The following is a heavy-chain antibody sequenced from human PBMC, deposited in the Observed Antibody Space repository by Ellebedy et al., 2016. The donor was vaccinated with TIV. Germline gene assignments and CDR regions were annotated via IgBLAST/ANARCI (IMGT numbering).Heavy chain of an antibody. D-gene: IGHD2-15*01. CDR3: ARAIGAGDGK. V-gene: IGHV3-7*01. CDR2: IKQDGSVK. J-gene: IGHJ4*02. CDR1: GFTFSSYW. Sequence: GESLKISXAASGFTFSSYWMNWVRQAPGKGLEWVANIKQDGSVKYYVDSVKGRFTISRDNAKNSLYLQMNSLRTEDTAVYYCARAIGAGDGKWGQGALVTVSS.